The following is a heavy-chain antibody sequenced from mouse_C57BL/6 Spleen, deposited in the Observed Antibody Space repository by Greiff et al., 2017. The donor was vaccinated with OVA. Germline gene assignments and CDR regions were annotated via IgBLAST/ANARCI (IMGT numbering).Heavy chain of an antibody. J-gene: IGHJ2*01. CDR2: INPSNGGT. CDR3: ARSPIYYYGSSSYFDY. D-gene: IGHD1-1*01. CDR1: GYTFTSYW. V-gene: IGHV1-53*01. Sequence: QVQLQQSGTELVKPGASVKLSCKASGYTFTSYWMHWVKQRPGQGLEWIGNINPSNGGTNYNEKFKSKATLTVDKSSSTAYMQLSSLTSEDSAVYYCARSPIYYYGSSSYFDYWGQGTTLTVSS.